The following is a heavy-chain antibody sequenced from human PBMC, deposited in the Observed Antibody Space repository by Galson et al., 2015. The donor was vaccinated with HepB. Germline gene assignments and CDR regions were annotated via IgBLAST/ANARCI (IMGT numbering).Heavy chain of an antibody. CDR2: ISGSGGST. D-gene: IGHD4-11*01. J-gene: IGHJ4*02. V-gene: IGHV3-23*01. CDR1: GFTFSSYA. Sequence: SLRLSCAASGFTFSSYAMSWVRQAPGKGLEWVSAISGSGGSTYYADSVKGRFTISRDNSKNTLYLQMNSLRAEDTAVYYCAKAVDSNYYLIDYWGQGTLVTVSS. CDR3: AKAVDSNYYLIDY.